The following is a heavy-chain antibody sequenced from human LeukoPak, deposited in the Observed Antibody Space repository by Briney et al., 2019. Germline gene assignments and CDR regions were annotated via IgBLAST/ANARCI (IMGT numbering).Heavy chain of an antibody. Sequence: ASVKVSCKASGGTFSSYAIGWVRQAPGQGLEWMGGIIPIFGTANYAQKFQGRVTITADESTSTAYMELSSLRSEDTAVYYCARAESGSYSDPDEYFQHWGQGTLVTVSS. D-gene: IGHD1-26*01. J-gene: IGHJ1*01. CDR3: ARAESGSYSDPDEYFQH. CDR2: IIPIFGTA. V-gene: IGHV1-69*13. CDR1: GGTFSSYA.